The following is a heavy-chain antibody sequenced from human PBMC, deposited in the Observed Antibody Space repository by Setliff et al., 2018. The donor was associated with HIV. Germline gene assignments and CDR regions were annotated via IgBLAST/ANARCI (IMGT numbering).Heavy chain of an antibody. CDR1: GFTFGDYA. CDR3: AKVFAFGVDGFDI. J-gene: IGHJ3*02. V-gene: IGHV3-49*04. CDR2: IRSIAYGGTT. D-gene: IGHD3-10*01. Sequence: PGGSLRLSCTTDGFTFGDYALSWVRQAPGKGLEWVGFIRSIAYGGTTEYAASVKGRFIISRDDSKSISYLQMDSLRTEDTAVYYCAKVFAFGVDGFDIWGQGTMVTVSS.